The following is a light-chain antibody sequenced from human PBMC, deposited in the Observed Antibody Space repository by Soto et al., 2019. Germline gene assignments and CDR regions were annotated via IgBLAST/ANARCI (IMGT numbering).Light chain of an antibody. J-gene: IGKJ2*02. Sequence: DIQMTQSPSTLSASVGDRVTITCRASQSISSWLAWYQQKPGKAPKLLIYDASSLESGVPSRFSGSGSGTEFTLTISSLQPDDFAPYYCQQYNSYSCTFGQGTKLEIK. CDR3: QQYNSYSCT. CDR2: DAS. CDR1: QSISSW. V-gene: IGKV1-5*01.